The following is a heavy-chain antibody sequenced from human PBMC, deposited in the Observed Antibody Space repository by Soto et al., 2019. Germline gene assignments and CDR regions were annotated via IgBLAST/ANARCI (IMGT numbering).Heavy chain of an antibody. CDR2: IYYSGST. V-gene: IGHV4-59*01. CDR3: SRADRGDLFDP. CDR1: GVFIRSYY. Sequence: LPAALSLTCPVPGVFIRSYYWSWILQPPGKGLEWIGYIYYSGSTNYNPSLKSRVTISVDTSKNQFSLKLSSVTAADTAVYYYSRADRGDLFDPWGQGTLVSVSS. J-gene: IGHJ5*02.